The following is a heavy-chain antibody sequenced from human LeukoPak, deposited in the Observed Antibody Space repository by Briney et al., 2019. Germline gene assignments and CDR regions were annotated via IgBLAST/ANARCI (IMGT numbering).Heavy chain of an antibody. V-gene: IGHV3-66*03. J-gene: IGHJ5*02. Sequence: GGSLRLTCAVSGFSVSNYYMNWVRQAPGKGLEWVSLIRGSGETFYADSVKGRFTISRDDSKNTVYLQMNSLRVEDTAEYFCARDRAAAQDWVEFDPWGQGTLVTVSS. CDR2: IRGSGET. CDR1: GFSVSNYY. D-gene: IGHD3/OR15-3a*01. CDR3: ARDRAAAQDWVEFDP.